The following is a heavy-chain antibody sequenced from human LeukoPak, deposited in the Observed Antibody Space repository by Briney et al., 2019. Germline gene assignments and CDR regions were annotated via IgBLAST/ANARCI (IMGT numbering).Heavy chain of an antibody. D-gene: IGHD1-26*01. J-gene: IGHJ4*02. Sequence: SETLSLTCSVCGGSISSSSYYWGWIRQPPGKGLEWIGSIYYSGSTYYNPSLKSRVTIFVDTSKNQFSLKLSSVTAADTAVYYCATSGGIVTKLDYWGQGTLVTVSS. V-gene: IGHV4-39*01. CDR1: GGSISSSSYY. CDR3: ATSGGIVTKLDY. CDR2: IYYSGST.